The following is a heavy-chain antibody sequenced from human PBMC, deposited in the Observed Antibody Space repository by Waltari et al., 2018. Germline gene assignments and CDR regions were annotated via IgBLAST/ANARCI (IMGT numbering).Heavy chain of an antibody. D-gene: IGHD6-19*01. CDR1: GFTFSRYW. CDR3: ARVATKTYSSPVPGRPYYYGMDV. V-gene: IGHV3-74*01. CDR2: INSDGSST. J-gene: IGHJ6*02. Sequence: EEQLVESGGGLDQPGESLRLSCAASGFTFSRYWMAWVRTAPGKGLVWVSRINSDGSSTTYADSVKGRFTISRDNAKNTLYVQMNRLRAEDTAVYYCARVATKTYSSPVPGRPYYYGMDVWGQGTTVTVSS.